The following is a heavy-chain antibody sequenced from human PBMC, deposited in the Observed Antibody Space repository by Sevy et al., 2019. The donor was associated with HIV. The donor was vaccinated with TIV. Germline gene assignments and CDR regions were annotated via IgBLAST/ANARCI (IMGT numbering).Heavy chain of an antibody. CDR2: IFHTGST. Sequence: SETLSLTCTVSGGSINSGDYYWSWIRQHPEKGLEWIGYIFHTGSTYYNRSFKSRATISVDTSKNQFSLKLSLMTAADTAVYYCAREGTKGVWFDPWCQGTLVTVSS. CDR1: GGSINSGDYY. D-gene: IGHD3-16*01. V-gene: IGHV4-31*03. CDR3: AREGTKGVWFDP. J-gene: IGHJ5*02.